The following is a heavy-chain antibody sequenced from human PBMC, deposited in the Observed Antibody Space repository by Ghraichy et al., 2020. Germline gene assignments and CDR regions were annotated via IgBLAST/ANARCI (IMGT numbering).Heavy chain of an antibody. D-gene: IGHD1-26*01. CDR2: LHYSGTT. Sequence: SETLSLSCTVSGASIRSYYWSWIRQSPGKGLEWIGYLHYSGTTDYNPSLKSRVTISVDTSRNQFSLKLNSVTAADTALYYCAVHSAPSYYKGMEVWGQGTTVTVSS. CDR3: AVHSAPSYYKGMEV. V-gene: IGHV4-59*08. J-gene: IGHJ6*02. CDR1: GASIRSYY.